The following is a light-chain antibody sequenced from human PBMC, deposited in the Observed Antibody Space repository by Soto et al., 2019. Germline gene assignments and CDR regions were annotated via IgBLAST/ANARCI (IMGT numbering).Light chain of an antibody. V-gene: IGKV1-5*01. CDR3: QHYNGY. CDR2: DAS. Sequence: DMPMTQSPTTLSASVGDRVTITCRASQNIWSWLAWYQQKPGKAPKVLIYDASTLESGVASRFSGSGFGTEFTLTISSLQPDDFATYYCQHYNGYFGQGTKLEIK. J-gene: IGKJ2*01. CDR1: QNIWSW.